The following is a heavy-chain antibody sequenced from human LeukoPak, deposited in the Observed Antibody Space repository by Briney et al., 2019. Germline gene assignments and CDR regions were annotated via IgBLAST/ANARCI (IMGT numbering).Heavy chain of an antibody. V-gene: IGHV1-2*02. J-gene: IGHJ6*03. CDR2: INPNSGGT. CDR3: ARGGTTGTTPDDYMDV. CDR1: GYTFTGYY. Sequence: GASVKVSCKASGYTFTGYYMHWVRQAPGQGLEWMGWINPNSGGTNYAQKFQGRVTMTRNTSISTAFMELSSLRSEDTAVYYCARGGTTGTTPDDYMDVWGKGTTVTVSS. D-gene: IGHD1-1*01.